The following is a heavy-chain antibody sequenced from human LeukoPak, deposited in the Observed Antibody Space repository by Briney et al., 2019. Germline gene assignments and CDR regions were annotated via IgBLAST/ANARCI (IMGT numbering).Heavy chain of an antibody. CDR2: ISGSGDST. CDR1: GFTFRIYA. Sequence: GGSLRLSCAASGFTFRIYAMSWVRQAPGKGLEWVSAISGSGDSTYYANSVKGRFTISRDNSKNSLYLQMNSLRAEDTAVYYCAKDVGYCSTTSCYYFDYWGQGTLVTVSS. CDR3: AKDVGYCSTTSCYYFDY. D-gene: IGHD2-2*01. V-gene: IGHV3-23*01. J-gene: IGHJ4*02.